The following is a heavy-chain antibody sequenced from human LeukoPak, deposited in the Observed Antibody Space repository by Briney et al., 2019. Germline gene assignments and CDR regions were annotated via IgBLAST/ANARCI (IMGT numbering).Heavy chain of an antibody. V-gene: IGHV1-18*01. CDR1: GYTFTSYG. D-gene: IGHD3-9*01. CDR3: ARDMYYDILTGYNAFDI. Sequence: GASVKVSCKASGYTFTSYGISWVRQAPGQGLEWMGWISAYNGNTNYAQKLQGRVTMTTDTSTSTAYMELRSLRSDDTAVYYCARDMYYDILTGYNAFDIWGQGTMVTVSS. CDR2: ISAYNGNT. J-gene: IGHJ3*02.